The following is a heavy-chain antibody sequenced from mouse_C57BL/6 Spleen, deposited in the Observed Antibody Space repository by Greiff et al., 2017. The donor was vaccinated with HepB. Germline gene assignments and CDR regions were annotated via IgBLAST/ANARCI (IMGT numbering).Heavy chain of an antibody. CDR2: ISDGGSYT. V-gene: IGHV5-4*01. CDR3: ARDAHYGSSSYFDV. CDR1: GFTFSSYA. J-gene: IGHJ1*03. D-gene: IGHD1-1*01. Sequence: DVQLQESGGGLVKPGGSLKLSCAASGFTFSSYAMSWVRQTPEKRLEWVATISDGGSYTYYPDNVKGRFTISRDNAKNNLYLQMSHLKSEDTAMYYCARDAHYGSSSYFDVWGTGTTVTVSS.